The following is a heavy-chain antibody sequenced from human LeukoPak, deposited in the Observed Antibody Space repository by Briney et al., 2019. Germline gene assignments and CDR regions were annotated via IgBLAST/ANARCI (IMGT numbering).Heavy chain of an antibody. J-gene: IGHJ3*02. V-gene: IGHV4-39*07. CDR2: NYHAGNT. Sequence: SETLSLTCTVSGGSISSSYYWGWIRQPPGKGLEWIGSNYHAGNTYYNPSLKSRVTISVDTSKNQFSLKLSSVTAADTAVYYCARATHQLLETGAFDIWGQGTMVTVSS. D-gene: IGHD2-2*01. CDR3: ARATHQLLETGAFDI. CDR1: GGSISSSYY.